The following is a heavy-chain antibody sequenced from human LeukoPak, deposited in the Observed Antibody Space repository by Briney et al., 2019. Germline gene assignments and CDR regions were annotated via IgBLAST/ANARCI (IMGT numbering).Heavy chain of an antibody. J-gene: IGHJ4*02. CDR2: IYYSGTT. D-gene: IGHD3-10*01. CDR3: ARHSGNYLSPLDY. CDR1: GGSISSDY. Sequence: SETLSLTCTVSGGSISSDYWSWIRQPPGKGLEWIGYIYYSGTTNYNPSLKSRVTISVDTSKNQFSLKLSSVTAADTAVYYCARHSGNYLSPLDYWGQGTLVTVSS. V-gene: IGHV4-59*01.